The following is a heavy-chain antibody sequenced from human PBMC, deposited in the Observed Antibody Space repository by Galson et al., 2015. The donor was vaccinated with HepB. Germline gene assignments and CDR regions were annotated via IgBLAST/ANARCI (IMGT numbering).Heavy chain of an antibody. D-gene: IGHD6-19*01. V-gene: IGHV6-1*01. CDR2: TYYRSDWYN. CDR3: AREVAVAGYFDY. CDR1: GDSVSSHSAG. J-gene: IGHJ4*02. Sequence: CAISGDSVSSHSAGWNWIRQSPSRGLEWLGRTYYRSDWYNDYGVSVKGRITISPDTSKNQFSLQLNSVTPEDTAVYYCAREVAVAGYFDYWGQGALVTVSS.